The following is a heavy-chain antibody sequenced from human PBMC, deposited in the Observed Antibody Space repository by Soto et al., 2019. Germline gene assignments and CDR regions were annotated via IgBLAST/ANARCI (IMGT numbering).Heavy chain of an antibody. Sequence: QVQLVQSGAEVKKPGASVKVSCKASGYTFTSYGISWVRLAPGQGLEWMGWISAYNGNTNYAQKLQGRVTMTTDTSTSTAYMELRSLRSDDTAVYYCAREVRNYDFWSGYSTTQNWFDPWGQGTLVTVSS. V-gene: IGHV1-18*01. CDR3: AREVRNYDFWSGYSTTQNWFDP. D-gene: IGHD3-3*01. J-gene: IGHJ5*02. CDR2: ISAYNGNT. CDR1: GYTFTSYG.